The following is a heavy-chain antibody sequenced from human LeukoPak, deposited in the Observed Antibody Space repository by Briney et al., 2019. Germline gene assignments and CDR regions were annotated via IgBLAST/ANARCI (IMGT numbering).Heavy chain of an antibody. Sequence: SETLSLTCTVSGGSISSSRYYWGWIRQPPGKGLEWIGSVYYSGKTYYNPSLKSRVTIPVDTSKNQFSLKLSSVTAADTAVYYCAREGYYDSSASGAFDIWGQGTMVTVSS. J-gene: IGHJ3*02. CDR2: VYYSGKT. CDR1: GGSISSSRYY. V-gene: IGHV4-39*07. D-gene: IGHD3-22*01. CDR3: AREGYYDSSASGAFDI.